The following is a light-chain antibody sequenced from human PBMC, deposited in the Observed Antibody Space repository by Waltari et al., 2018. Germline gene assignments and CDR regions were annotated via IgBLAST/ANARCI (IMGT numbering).Light chain of an antibody. CDR1: QSISIY. CDR3: QQRYNWPPLT. Sequence: ELVLTQSQATLSLSPGERATLSCRTSQSISIYLAWYQQKPGQAPRLLIYDASNRATGIPARFSGSGSGTDFTLTISSLEPEDNAVYFCQQRYNWPPLTFGGGTKVEIK. J-gene: IGKJ4*01. V-gene: IGKV3-11*01. CDR2: DAS.